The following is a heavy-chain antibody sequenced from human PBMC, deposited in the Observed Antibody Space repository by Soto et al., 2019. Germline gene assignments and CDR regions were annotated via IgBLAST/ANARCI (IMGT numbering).Heavy chain of an antibody. V-gene: IGHV3-9*01. D-gene: IGHD3-10*01. CDR3: AKDSQNYYGSGAKDY. CDR2: ISWNSDNI. CDR1: GFTFDDYA. J-gene: IGHJ4*02. Sequence: GGSLRLSCAASGFTFDDYAMHWVRQAPGKGLEWVSGISWNSDNIGYADSVKGRFTISRDNAKNSLYLQMNSLRVEDTALYYCAKDSQNYYGSGAKDYWGQGTLVTVSS.